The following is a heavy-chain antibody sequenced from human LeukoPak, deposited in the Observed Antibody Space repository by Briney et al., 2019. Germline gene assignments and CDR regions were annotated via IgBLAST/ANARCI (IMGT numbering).Heavy chain of an antibody. D-gene: IGHD3-22*01. V-gene: IGHV1-2*02. Sequence: ASVKVSCKASGYTFTGYYMHWVRQAPGQGLEWMGWINPNSGGTNYAQKFQGRVTMTRDTSISTAYMELSKLRSGDTAVYYCARVRLLDYYDSSGYYAFDIWGQGTMVTVSS. CDR1: GYTFTGYY. CDR3: ARVRLLDYYDSSGYYAFDI. J-gene: IGHJ3*02. CDR2: INPNSGGT.